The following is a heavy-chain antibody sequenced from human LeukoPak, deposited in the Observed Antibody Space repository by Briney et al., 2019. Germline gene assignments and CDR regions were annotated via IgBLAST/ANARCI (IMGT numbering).Heavy chain of an antibody. Sequence: ASVKVSCKASGYTFTNYYMHWVRQAPGQGLEWMGIINPSGGSTTYAQKFQGRVTMTRDTSTSTAYMELSSLRSEDTALYYCARGPGRYYFDCWGQGTLVTVSS. J-gene: IGHJ4*02. CDR2: INPSGGST. V-gene: IGHV1-46*01. CDR1: GYTFTNYY. CDR3: ARGPGRYYFDC.